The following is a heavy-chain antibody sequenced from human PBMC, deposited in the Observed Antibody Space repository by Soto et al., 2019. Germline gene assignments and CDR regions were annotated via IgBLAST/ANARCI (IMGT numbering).Heavy chain of an antibody. CDR2: AYYSGDT. D-gene: IGHD2-8*01. CDR1: GGSIIRYY. V-gene: IGHV4-59*01. CDR3: ARDRSTYGGGGTGEVKENWFDP. J-gene: IGHJ5*02. Sequence: AATLSLTCSVSGGSIIRYYWSWIRQPPGKGLEWIGYAYYSGDTGYNPSLKSRVTMAVDTSKSQVSLKLSSVTAADTAVYYCARDRSTYGGGGTGEVKENWFDPWGQGALVTVS.